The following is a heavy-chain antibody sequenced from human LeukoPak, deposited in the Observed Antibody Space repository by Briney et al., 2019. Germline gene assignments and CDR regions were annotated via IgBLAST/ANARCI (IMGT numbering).Heavy chain of an antibody. V-gene: IGHV3-23*01. CDR3: ARGMTAISFIDY. CDR2: ISGSGGTS. J-gene: IGHJ4*02. Sequence: GGSLRLSCASSGFTFSIYAMIWVRQAPGKGLEWVSAISGSGGTSYYADSVKGRFTISRDNSKHTLDLQMDSLRAEDTALYYCARGMTAISFIDYWGQGTLVTVSS. CDR1: GFTFSIYA. D-gene: IGHD2-21*02.